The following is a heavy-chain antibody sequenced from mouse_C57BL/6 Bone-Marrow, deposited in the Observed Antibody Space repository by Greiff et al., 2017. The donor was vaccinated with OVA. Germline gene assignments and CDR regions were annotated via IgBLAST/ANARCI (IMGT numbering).Heavy chain of an antibody. D-gene: IGHD1-1*01. V-gene: IGHV1-54*01. Sequence: QVQLKESGAELVRPGTSVKVSCKASGYAFTNYLIEWVKQRPGQGLEWIGVINPGSGGTNYNEKLKGKATLTADKSSSPAYMQLSSLTSVDSAVYFCAKLRSFAYWGQGTLVTVSA. CDR1: GYAFTNYL. CDR3: AKLRSFAY. CDR2: INPGSGGT. J-gene: IGHJ3*01.